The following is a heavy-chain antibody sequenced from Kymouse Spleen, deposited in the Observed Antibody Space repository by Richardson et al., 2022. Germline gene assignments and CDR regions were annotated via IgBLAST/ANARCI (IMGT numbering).Heavy chain of an antibody. CDR3: AREDGSSGWSFDY. CDR1: GFTFSSYG. Sequence: QVQLVESGGGVVQPGRSLRLSCAASGFTFSSYGMHWVRQAPGKGLEWVAVIWYDGSNKYYADSVKGRFTISRDNSKNTLYLQMNSLRAEDTAVYYCAREDGSSGWSFDYWGQGTLVTVSS. D-gene: IGHD6-19*01. V-gene: IGHV3-33*01. CDR2: IWYDGSNK. J-gene: IGHJ4*02.